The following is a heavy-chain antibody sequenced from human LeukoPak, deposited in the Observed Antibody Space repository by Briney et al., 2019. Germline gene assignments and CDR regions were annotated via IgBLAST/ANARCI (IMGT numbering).Heavy chain of an antibody. V-gene: IGHV3-21*01. CDR1: GFTFSSYN. D-gene: IGHD3-22*01. J-gene: IGHJ3*02. CDR2: ISSSSSYI. Sequence: PGGSLRLSCAASGFTFSSYNMNWVRQAPGKGLEWVSSISSSSSYIYYADSVKGRFTISRDNAKNSLYLQMNSLRAEDTAVYYCAREITMIVVTDAFDIWGQGTMVTVSS. CDR3: AREITMIVVTDAFDI.